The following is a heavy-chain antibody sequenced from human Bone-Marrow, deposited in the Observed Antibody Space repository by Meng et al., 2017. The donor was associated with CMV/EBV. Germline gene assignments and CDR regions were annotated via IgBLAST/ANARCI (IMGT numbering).Heavy chain of an antibody. CDR2: IIPIFGTA. J-gene: IGHJ5*02. Sequence: CKASGGPFSSYAISWVRQAPGQGLEWMGGIIPIFGTANYAQKFQGRVTITADESTSTAYMELCSLRSEDTAVYYCARDSVAPWGWFDPWGQGTLVTVSS. D-gene: IGHD6-19*01. CDR1: GGPFSSYA. CDR3: ARDSVAPWGWFDP. V-gene: IGHV1-69*01.